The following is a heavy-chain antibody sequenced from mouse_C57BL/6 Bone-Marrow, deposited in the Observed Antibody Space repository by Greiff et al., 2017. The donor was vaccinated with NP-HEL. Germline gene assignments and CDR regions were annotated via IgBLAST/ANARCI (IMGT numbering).Heavy chain of an antibody. D-gene: IGHD2-12*01. Sequence: QVQLQQPGAELVRPGSSVKLSCKASGYTFTSYWMDWVKQRPGQGLEWIGNIYPSDSETHYNQKFKDKATSNVDKSSSTAYMQLSSLTSEDSAVYYCARGTYSPRMDYWGQGTSVTVSS. CDR1: GYTFTSYW. CDR2: IYPSDSET. CDR3: ARGTYSPRMDY. J-gene: IGHJ4*01. V-gene: IGHV1-61*01.